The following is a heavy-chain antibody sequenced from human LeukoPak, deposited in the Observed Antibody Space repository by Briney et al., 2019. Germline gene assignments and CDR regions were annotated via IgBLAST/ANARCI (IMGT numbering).Heavy chain of an antibody. CDR2: LNPKSENT. Sequence: ASVKVSCTASGNTFTSHDMNWVRQATGHGLEWMGWLNPKSENTGSAQKFQGRVTMTRDTSISTIYMELSSLKSEDTAVYYCARAGGSALVTHFDYWGQGTLVSVSS. J-gene: IGHJ4*02. D-gene: IGHD4-23*01. CDR3: ARAGGSALVTHFDY. V-gene: IGHV1-8*01. CDR1: GNTFTSHD.